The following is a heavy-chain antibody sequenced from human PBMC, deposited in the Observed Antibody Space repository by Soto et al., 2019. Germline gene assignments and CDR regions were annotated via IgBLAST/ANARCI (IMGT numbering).Heavy chain of an antibody. CDR1: GGSISSGGYY. CDR2: IYYSGST. Sequence: QVQLQESGPGLVKPSQTLSLTCTVSGGSISSGGYYWSWIRQHPGKGLEWIGYIYYSGSTYYNPSLKIGVTISVDTPKNQVSLKLSSVTAADTAVYYCAGARRGWFDPWGQGTLVTVSS. D-gene: IGHD3-16*01. J-gene: IGHJ5*02. V-gene: IGHV4-31*03. CDR3: AGARRGWFDP.